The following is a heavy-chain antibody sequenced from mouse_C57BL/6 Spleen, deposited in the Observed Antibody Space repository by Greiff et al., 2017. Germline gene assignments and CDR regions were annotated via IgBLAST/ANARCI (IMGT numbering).Heavy chain of an antibody. CDR1: GYAFSSYW. CDR2: VYPGDGDT. J-gene: IGHJ3*01. D-gene: IGHD1-1*01. CDR3: ARSITTVEAWFAY. V-gene: IGHV1-80*01. Sequence: QVQLKESGAELVKPGASVKISCKASGYAFSSYWMNWVKQRPGKGLEWIGQVYPGDGDTNYNGKFKGKATLTADKSSSTAYMQLSSLTSEDSAVYFCARSITTVEAWFAYWGQGTLVTVSA.